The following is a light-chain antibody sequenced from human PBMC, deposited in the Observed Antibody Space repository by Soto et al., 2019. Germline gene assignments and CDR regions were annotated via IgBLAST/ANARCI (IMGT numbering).Light chain of an antibody. V-gene: IGKV3-20*01. Sequence: EIVLTQSPGTLSLSPGERGTLSCRASQSVSSNYLAWYQQKPDHAPRLLIYGASARATGIPDRFSGSGSRTDITLTINRREHEDFSVYDCQQYIGSPFTFGPGTKVDIK. CDR1: QSVSSNY. CDR3: QQYIGSPFT. J-gene: IGKJ3*01. CDR2: GAS.